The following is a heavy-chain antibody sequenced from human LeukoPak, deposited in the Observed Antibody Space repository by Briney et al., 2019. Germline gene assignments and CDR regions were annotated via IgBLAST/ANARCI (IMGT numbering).Heavy chain of an antibody. J-gene: IGHJ5*02. V-gene: IGHV4-59*08. Sequence: SETLSLTCTVSGGSISSYYWSWIRQPPGKGLEWIGYIYYSGSTNYNPSLKSRVTISVDTSKNQFSLKLSSVTAADTAVYYCARHAGLRAAWFDPWGQGTLVTVSS. D-gene: IGHD5-12*01. CDR2: IYYSGST. CDR3: ARHAGLRAAWFDP. CDR1: GGSISSYY.